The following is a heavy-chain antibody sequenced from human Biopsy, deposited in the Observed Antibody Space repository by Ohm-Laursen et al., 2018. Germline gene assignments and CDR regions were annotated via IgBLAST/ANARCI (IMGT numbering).Heavy chain of an antibody. J-gene: IGHJ4*02. CDR3: AADSGSGSHFRFDY. D-gene: IGHD3-10*01. CDR2: INPSGSDA. V-gene: IGHV1-46*01. Sequence: GASVTVSCKASGYTFTNYYMHWVRQAPGQGLEWMGIINPSGSDATYAQKFQGRVTMTRDTSTSTAYMDLSSLRSEDTAVYYCAADSGSGSHFRFDYWGQGALVSVSS. CDR1: GYTFTNYY.